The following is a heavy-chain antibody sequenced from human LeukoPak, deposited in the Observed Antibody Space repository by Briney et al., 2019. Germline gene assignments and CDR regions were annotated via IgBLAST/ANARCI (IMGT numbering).Heavy chain of an antibody. J-gene: IGHJ4*02. CDR3: ARDLSPYYDSSGYDY. D-gene: IGHD3-22*01. CDR1: GFTFSSYG. Sequence: GRSLRLSCAASGFTFSSYGMHWVRQAPGKGLEWVAVIWYDGSNKYYADSVKGRFTISRDNSKNTLYLQMNSLRAEDTAVYYCARDLSPYYDSSGYDYWGQGTLVTVSS. CDR2: IWYDGSNK. V-gene: IGHV3-33*01.